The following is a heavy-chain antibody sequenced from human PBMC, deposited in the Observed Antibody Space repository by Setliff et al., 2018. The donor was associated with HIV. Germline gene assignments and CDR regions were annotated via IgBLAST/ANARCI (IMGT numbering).Heavy chain of an antibody. Sequence: SETLSLTCTVSGGSISGGSHYWSWIRQPAGKGLEWIGHIYTTGSTNYNPPLKGRITISGDTSKNQSSLKLSSVTAADTAVYYCARGNDYGGSYYFDYWGQGTLVTVSS. V-gene: IGHV4-61*09. CDR3: ARGNDYGGSYYFDY. D-gene: IGHD4-17*01. CDR2: IYTTGST. J-gene: IGHJ4*02. CDR1: GGSISGGSHY.